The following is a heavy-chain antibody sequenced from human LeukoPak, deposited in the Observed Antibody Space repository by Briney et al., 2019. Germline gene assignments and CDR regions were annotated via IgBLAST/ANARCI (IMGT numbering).Heavy chain of an antibody. CDR2: IYYSGNT. V-gene: IGHV4-59*01. CDR3: ARDKSAPKTFYYFDY. CDR1: GGSISSYY. Sequence: SSETLSLTCTVSGGSISSYYWSWIRQPPGKGLEWIGYIYYSGNTNYNPSLKSRVTISVDTSKNQFSLRLSSVTAADTAIYYCARDKSAPKTFYYFDYWGQGTLVTVSS. J-gene: IGHJ4*02.